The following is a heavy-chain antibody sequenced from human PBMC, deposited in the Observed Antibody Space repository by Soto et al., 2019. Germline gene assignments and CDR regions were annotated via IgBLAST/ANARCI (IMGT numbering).Heavy chain of an antibody. J-gene: IGHJ4*02. CDR3: ARTAGSSGWYPHFDY. D-gene: IGHD6-19*01. Sequence: ASVKVSCKASGYTFTGYYMHWVRQAPGQGLEWMGWINPNSGGTNYAQKFQGWVTMTRDTSISTAYMELSRLRSDDTAVYYCARTAGSSGWYPHFDYWGQGTLVTVS. CDR2: INPNSGGT. CDR1: GYTFTGYY. V-gene: IGHV1-2*04.